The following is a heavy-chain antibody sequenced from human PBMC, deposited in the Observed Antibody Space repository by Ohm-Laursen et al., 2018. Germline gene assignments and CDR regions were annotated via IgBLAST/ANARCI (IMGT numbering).Heavy chain of an antibody. D-gene: IGHD4-17*01. CDR3: ARGLLATVTSGGWSDP. V-gene: IGHV4-34*01. Sequence: SETLSLTCAVYGGSFSGYYWSWIRQPPGKGLEWIGEINHSGSTNYNPSLKSRVTISVDTSKNQFSLKLSSVTAADTAVYYCARGLLATVTSGGWSDPWGQGTLVTVSS. CDR1: GGSFSGYY. J-gene: IGHJ5*02. CDR2: INHSGST.